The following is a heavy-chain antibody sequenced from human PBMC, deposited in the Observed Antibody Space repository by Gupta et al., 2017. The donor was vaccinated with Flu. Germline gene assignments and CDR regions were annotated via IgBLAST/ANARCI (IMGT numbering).Heavy chain of an antibody. V-gene: IGHV4-59*01. CDR1: GGSISSYY. J-gene: IGHJ4*02. Sequence: QVQLQASGPGLVKPSETLSLTCTVSGGSISSYYWSWIRQPPGKGLEWIGYIYYSGSTNYNPSLKSRVNRAGDTSKNQFSLKLSSVTAADTAVYYCARALGWEMATILQARPTYYFDYWGQGTLVTVSS. CDR3: ARALGWEMATILQARPTYYFDY. D-gene: IGHD5-12*01. CDR2: IYYSGST.